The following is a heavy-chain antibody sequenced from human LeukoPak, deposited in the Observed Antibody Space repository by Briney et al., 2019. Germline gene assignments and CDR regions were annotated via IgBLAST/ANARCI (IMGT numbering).Heavy chain of an antibody. J-gene: IGHJ4*02. Sequence: SETLSLTCTVSGYSISSGYYWGWIRQPPGKGLEWIGEINHSGNTNYNPSLKSRVTISVDTSKNQFSLKLNSVTAADTAAYYCAATSGEWDYWGQGTLVTVSS. CDR2: INHSGNT. CDR1: GYSISSGYY. CDR3: AATSGEWDY. V-gene: IGHV4-38-2*02. D-gene: IGHD7-27*01.